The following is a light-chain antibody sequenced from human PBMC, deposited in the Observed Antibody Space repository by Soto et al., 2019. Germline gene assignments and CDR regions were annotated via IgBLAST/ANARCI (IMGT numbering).Light chain of an antibody. CDR2: AAS. J-gene: IGKJ1*01. Sequence: DIQMTQSPSSLSASVGDRVTITCRASQGISKYLGWYQQKPGKVPKLLIYAASILQSGVPSRFSGSGSGTDFTLTISSLQPEDVATYYCQKYNSAPWTFGQGTKVDIK. CDR1: QGISKY. CDR3: QKYNSAPWT. V-gene: IGKV1-27*01.